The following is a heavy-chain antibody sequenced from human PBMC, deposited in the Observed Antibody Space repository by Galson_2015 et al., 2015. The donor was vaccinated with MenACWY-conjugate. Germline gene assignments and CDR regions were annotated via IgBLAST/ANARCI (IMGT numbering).Heavy chain of an antibody. V-gene: IGHV3-20*04. CDR2: INWNGGST. CDR1: GFTFDDYG. J-gene: IGHJ4*02. Sequence: SLRLSCAASGFTFDDYGMSWVRQAPGKGLEWVSGINWNGGSTGYADSVKGRFTISRDNAKNSLYLQMNSLRAEDTALYYCARDFISSKDQPSPDYWGQGTQVTVSS. D-gene: IGHD6-13*01. CDR3: ARDFISSKDQPSPDY.